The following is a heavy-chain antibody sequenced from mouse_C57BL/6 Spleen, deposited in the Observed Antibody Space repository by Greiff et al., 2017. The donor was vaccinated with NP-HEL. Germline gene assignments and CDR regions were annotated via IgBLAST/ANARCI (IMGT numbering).Heavy chain of an antibody. D-gene: IGHD1-1*01. Sequence: EVQVVESGGGLVKPGGSLKLSCAASGFTFSDYGMHWVRQAPEKGLEWVAYISSGSSTIYYADTVKGRFTITRDNAKNTLCLQMTSLRAEDTAMYSWARKDTTVQNYAMDYWGQGTSVTVSS. V-gene: IGHV5-17*01. CDR1: GFTFSDYG. CDR3: ARKDTTVQNYAMDY. J-gene: IGHJ4*01. CDR2: ISSGSSTI.